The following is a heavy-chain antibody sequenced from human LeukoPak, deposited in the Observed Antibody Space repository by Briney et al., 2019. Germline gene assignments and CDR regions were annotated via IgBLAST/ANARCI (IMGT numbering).Heavy chain of an antibody. CDR2: ISWNSGSI. V-gene: IGHV3-9*01. CDR1: GFTFDDYA. CDR3: ARANGRYSRDGNFDY. D-gene: IGHD5-24*01. J-gene: IGHJ4*02. Sequence: GGSLRLSCAASGFTFDDYAMHWVRQAPGKGLEWVSGISWNSGSIGYADSVKGRFTISRDNAKNSLYLQMNSLRAEDTAVYYCARANGRYSRDGNFDYWGQGTLVTVSS.